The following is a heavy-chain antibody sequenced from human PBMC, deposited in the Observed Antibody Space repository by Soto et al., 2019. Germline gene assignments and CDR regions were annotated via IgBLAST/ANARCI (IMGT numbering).Heavy chain of an antibody. J-gene: IGHJ4*02. Sequence: PSETLSLTCAVYGGSFSGYYWSWIRQPPGKGLEWIGEINHSGSTNYNPSLKSRVTISVDTSKNQFSLKLSSVTAADTAVYYCGRLEGLGTISYYFDYWGQGALVTVSS. CDR2: INHSGST. CDR3: GRLEGLGTISYYFDY. CDR1: GGSFSGYY. V-gene: IGHV4-34*01. D-gene: IGHD3-3*01.